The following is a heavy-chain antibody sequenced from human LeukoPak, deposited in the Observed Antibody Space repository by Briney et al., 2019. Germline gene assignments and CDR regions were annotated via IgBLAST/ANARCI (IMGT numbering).Heavy chain of an antibody. J-gene: IGHJ4*02. D-gene: IGHD7-27*01. V-gene: IGHV3-23*01. CDR1: GFTFSSYA. CDR2: ISKSGDRT. Sequence: GGSLRLSCAASGFTFSSYAVSWVRQAPGKGLEWVSSISKSGDRTYYADSVKGRFTISRDNSKNTLYLEMNSLRVEETAVYYCAKYLGSIDPFDLCGPGTLVSDSS. CDR3: AKYLGSIDPFDL.